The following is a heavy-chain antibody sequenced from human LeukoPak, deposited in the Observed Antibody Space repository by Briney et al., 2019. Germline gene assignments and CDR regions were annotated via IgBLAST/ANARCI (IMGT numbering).Heavy chain of an antibody. CDR1: GFAFSGYW. Sequence: QPGGSLRLSCAASGFAFSGYWMSWVRQAPGKGLEWVANIKEDGSEKYYVDSVKGRFTISRDNAKNSLYLQMNSLRAEDTAVYYCARGGYTRLDFWGQGTLVTVSS. D-gene: IGHD5-18*01. V-gene: IGHV3-7*01. CDR3: ARGGYTRLDF. CDR2: IKEDGSEK. J-gene: IGHJ4*02.